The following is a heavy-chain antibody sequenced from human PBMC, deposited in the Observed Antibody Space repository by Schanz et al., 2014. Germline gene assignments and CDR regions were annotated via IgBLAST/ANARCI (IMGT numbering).Heavy chain of an antibody. V-gene: IGHV3-11*05. CDR2: ISGTTTYT. J-gene: IGHJ4*02. D-gene: IGHD3-9*01. CDR3: AKQIHDDILTVTRN. Sequence: QVQLVESGGGLVKPGGSLRLSCAASGFTFSDYYMSWIRQAPGKGLEWVSYISGTTTYTNYADSVKGRFTISRDNSKNTLYLQMNSLRAEDTAVYYCAKQIHDDILTVTRNWGQGTLVTGAS. CDR1: GFTFSDYY.